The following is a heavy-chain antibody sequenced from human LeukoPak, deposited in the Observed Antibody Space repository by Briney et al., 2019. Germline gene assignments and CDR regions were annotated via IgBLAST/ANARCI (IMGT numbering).Heavy chain of an antibody. CDR2: IYYSGST. Sequence: PSETLSLTCTVSGGSISSSSYYWSWIRQPPGKGLEWIGYIYYSGSTNYNPSLKSRVTISVDTSKNQFSLKLSSVTAADTAVYYCARDSVTREMATRYDYWGQGTLVTVSS. V-gene: IGHV4-61*01. CDR3: ARDSVTREMATRYDY. D-gene: IGHD5-24*01. J-gene: IGHJ4*02. CDR1: GGSISSSSYY.